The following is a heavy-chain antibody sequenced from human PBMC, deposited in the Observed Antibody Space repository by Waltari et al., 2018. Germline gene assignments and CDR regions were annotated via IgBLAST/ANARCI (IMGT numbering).Heavy chain of an antibody. V-gene: IGHV4-4*07. D-gene: IGHD6-13*01. CDR3: ARDVGISSWYDSSDY. CDR1: RGSITSYY. J-gene: IGHJ4*02. CDR2: IYTSGSA. Sequence: QVQLQESGPGLVNPSETLSLTCTVSRGSITSYYWSWIRQPAGKGLEWIGRIYTSGSANYNPSLKSRVTMSVDTSKNQFSLNLSSVTAADTAVYYCARDVGISSWYDSSDYWGQGTLVTVFS.